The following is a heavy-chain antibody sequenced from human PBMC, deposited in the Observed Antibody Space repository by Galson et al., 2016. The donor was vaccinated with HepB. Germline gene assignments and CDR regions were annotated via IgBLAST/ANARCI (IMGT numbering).Heavy chain of an antibody. CDR3: ARDDYSGGRGSPDY. CDR1: GLTLSSYA. V-gene: IGHV3-30*04. J-gene: IGHJ4*02. CDR2: ISHTGTER. D-gene: IGHD4/OR15-4a*01. Sequence: SLRLSCAASGLTLSSYAIHWVRQAPGKGLESVAVISHTGTERYYADSVKGRFTISRDNSKNTIYLQMNSLRAEDTAVYYCARDDYSGGRGSPDYWGQGTLVTVSS.